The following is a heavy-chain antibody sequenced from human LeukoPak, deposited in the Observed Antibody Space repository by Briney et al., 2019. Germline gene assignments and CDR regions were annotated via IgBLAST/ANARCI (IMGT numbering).Heavy chain of an antibody. V-gene: IGHV3-23*01. D-gene: IGHD6-19*01. Sequence: GGSLRLSCAASGFTFSSYAMSWVRQAPGKGLEWVSAISGSGGSTYYAGSVKGRFTISRDNSKNTLYLQMNSLRAEDTAVYYCAKGSIAVAGLYYFDYWGQGTLVTVSS. CDR3: AKGSIAVAGLYYFDY. CDR2: ISGSGGST. J-gene: IGHJ4*02. CDR1: GFTFSSYA.